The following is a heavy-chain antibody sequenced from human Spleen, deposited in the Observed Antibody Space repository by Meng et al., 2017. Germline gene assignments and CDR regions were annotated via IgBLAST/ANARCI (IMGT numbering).Heavy chain of an antibody. J-gene: IGHJ6*02. CDR3: ARAVAGTYYYYYGMDV. V-gene: IGHV3-48*03. CDR2: ISSSGSTI. D-gene: IGHD6-19*01. CDR1: GFIFSNCG. Sequence: GGSLRLSCATSGFIFSNCGMNWVRQAPGKGLEWVSYISSSGSTIYYADSVKGRFTISRDNAKNSLYLQMNSLRAEDTAVYYCARAVAGTYYYYYGMDVWGQGITVTVSS.